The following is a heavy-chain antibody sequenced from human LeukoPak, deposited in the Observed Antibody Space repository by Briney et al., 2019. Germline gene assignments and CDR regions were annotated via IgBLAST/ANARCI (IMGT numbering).Heavy chain of an antibody. CDR3: ARGRLLLWFGESQEGWFDP. CDR1: GGSFSGYY. D-gene: IGHD3-10*01. Sequence: SETLSLTCAVYGGSFSGYYWSWIRQPPGKGLEWIGYIYYSGSTYYNPSLKSRVTISVDTSKNQFSLKLSSVTAADTAVYYCARGRLLLWFGESQEGWFDPWGQGTLVTVSS. CDR2: IYYSGST. J-gene: IGHJ5*02. V-gene: IGHV4-30-4*08.